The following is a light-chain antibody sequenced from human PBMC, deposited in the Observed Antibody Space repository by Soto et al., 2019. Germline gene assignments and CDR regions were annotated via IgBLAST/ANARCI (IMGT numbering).Light chain of an antibody. J-gene: IGKJ1*01. CDR3: QQSYSTPWT. Sequence: DNPMTQSPSSLSASVGDSVTITCRASQSISTYLNWYQQKPGKAPKLLIYAAFSLQGGVPSRFSGSGSGTHFTLTISSLQPEDFATYYCQQSYSTPWTFGLGTKVEIK. CDR2: AAF. V-gene: IGKV1-39*01. CDR1: QSISTY.